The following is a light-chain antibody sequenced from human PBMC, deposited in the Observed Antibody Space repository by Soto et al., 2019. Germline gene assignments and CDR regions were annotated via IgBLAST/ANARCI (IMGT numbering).Light chain of an antibody. CDR2: EVS. Sequence: QSALTQPASVSGSPGQSITISCTGTTSDVGAYNYVSWYQQRPRKAPKLMIYEVSNRPSGVSNRFSGSKSGNTASLTISGLQAEDEADYYCSSYSGSSTLVVFGGGTPLTVL. J-gene: IGLJ3*02. CDR1: TSDVGAYNY. V-gene: IGLV2-14*01. CDR3: SSYSGSSTLVV.